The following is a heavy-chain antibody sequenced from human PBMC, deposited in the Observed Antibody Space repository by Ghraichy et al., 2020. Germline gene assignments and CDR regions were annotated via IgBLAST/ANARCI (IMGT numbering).Heavy chain of an antibody. J-gene: IGHJ4*02. V-gene: IGHV3-11*01. CDR2: ISSTGETI. D-gene: IGHD7-27*01. CDR3: ARELTGNDY. CDR1: GFIFSDYY. Sequence: GESLRLSCAASGFIFSDYYMSWIRQTPGKAPEWLSYISSTGETIYYRDSVKGRFTISRDNAKNSLYLQMNSLRAEDTAVYYCARELTGNDYWGQGTLVTVSS.